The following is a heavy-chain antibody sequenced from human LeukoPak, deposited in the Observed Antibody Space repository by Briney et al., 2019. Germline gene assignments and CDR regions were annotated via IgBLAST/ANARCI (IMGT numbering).Heavy chain of an antibody. CDR2: INDDGTFT. D-gene: IGHD1-14*01. V-gene: IGHV3-74*01. CDR3: GREILEPGKTLTY. Sequence: GGSLRLSCAASGFTFRNYWMHWVRHVPGKGLVWVSRINDDGTFTTYADSVKGRFIISRDNAKNTLYLQMNSLRVEDTAVYYCGREILEPGKTLTYWGQGSLITVSS. J-gene: IGHJ4*02. CDR1: GFTFRNYW.